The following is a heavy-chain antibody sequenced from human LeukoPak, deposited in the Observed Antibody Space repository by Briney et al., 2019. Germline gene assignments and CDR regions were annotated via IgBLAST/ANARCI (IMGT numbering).Heavy chain of an antibody. D-gene: IGHD2-2*01. V-gene: IGHV3-74*01. Sequence: GGSLRLSCAASGFTFSSYWMHWVRQAPGKGLVWVSRINSDGSSTSYADSVKGRFTISRDNAKNTLYLQMNSLRAEDTAVYYCARGGGIVVVPDTCGAFDIWGQGTMVTVSS. CDR1: GFTFSSYW. CDR3: ARGGGIVVVPDTCGAFDI. J-gene: IGHJ3*02. CDR2: INSDGSST.